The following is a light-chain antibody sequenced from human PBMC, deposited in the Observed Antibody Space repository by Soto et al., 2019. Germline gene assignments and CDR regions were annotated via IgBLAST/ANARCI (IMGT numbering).Light chain of an antibody. CDR2: GAS. Sequence: EIVMTQSPVTLSVSPGERATLSCRASQSVSSNLAWYQKKPGQAPRLLIYGASTRATGIPARFSGSGSATEFTLTISSLQSGDFAVYYCQQYNIWPPWTFGQGTKVDIK. CDR1: QSVSSN. CDR3: QQYNIWPPWT. V-gene: IGKV3-15*01. J-gene: IGKJ1*01.